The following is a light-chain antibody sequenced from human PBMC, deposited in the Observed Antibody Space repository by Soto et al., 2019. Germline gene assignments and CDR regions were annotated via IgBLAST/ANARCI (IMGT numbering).Light chain of an antibody. CDR1: QSVSSSY. CDR2: GAS. CDR3: QQYASSRT. V-gene: IGKV3-20*01. Sequence: EIVLTQSPGTRSLSPGERATLSCRASQSVSSSYLAWYQQKPGQAPRLLIYGASSRATGIPDRFSGSGSGTDFTLTITRLEPEDFAVYYCQQYASSRTFGQGTKVDIK. J-gene: IGKJ1*01.